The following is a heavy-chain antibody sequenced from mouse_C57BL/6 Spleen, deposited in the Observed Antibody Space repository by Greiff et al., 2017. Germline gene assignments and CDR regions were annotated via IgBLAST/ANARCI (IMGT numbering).Heavy chain of an antibody. CDR1: GYTFTDYY. CDR2: INPYNGGT. J-gene: IGHJ3*01. Sequence: EVQVVESGPVLVKPGASVKMSCKASGYTFTDYYMNWVKQSHGKSLEWIGVINPYNGGTSYNQKFKGKATLTVDKSSSTAYMELNSLTSEDSAVYYCARSTIYYGFAYWGQGTLVTVSA. D-gene: IGHD2-1*01. CDR3: ARSTIYYGFAY. V-gene: IGHV1-19*01.